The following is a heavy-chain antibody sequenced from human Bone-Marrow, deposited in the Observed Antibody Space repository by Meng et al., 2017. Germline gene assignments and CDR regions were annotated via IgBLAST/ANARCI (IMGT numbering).Heavy chain of an antibody. J-gene: IGHJ4*02. V-gene: IGHV3-30*07. D-gene: IGHD5-18*01. Sequence: GESLKISCAASGFTFSSYAMHWVRQAPGKGLEWVAVISYDGSNKYYADSVKGRFTISRGNSKNTLYLQMNSLRAEDTAVYYCARLGYSLDYWGQGTLVTVSS. CDR1: GFTFSSYA. CDR2: ISYDGSNK. CDR3: ARLGYSLDY.